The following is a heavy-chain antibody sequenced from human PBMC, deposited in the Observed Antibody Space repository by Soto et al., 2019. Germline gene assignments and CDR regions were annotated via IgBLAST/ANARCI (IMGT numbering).Heavy chain of an antibody. Sequence: SEPLSLTCTVSGGSISSYYWSWIRQPPGKGLEWIGYIYYSGSTNYNPSLKSRVTISVDTSKNQFSLKLSSVTAADTAVYYCARENYYYYMDVWGKGTTVTVSS. CDR1: GGSISSYY. V-gene: IGHV4-59*01. J-gene: IGHJ6*03. CDR3: ARENYYYYMDV. CDR2: IYYSGST.